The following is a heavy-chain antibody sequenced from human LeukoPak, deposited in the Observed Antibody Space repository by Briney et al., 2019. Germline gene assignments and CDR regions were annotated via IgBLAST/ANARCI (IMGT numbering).Heavy chain of an antibody. V-gene: IGHV3-23*01. D-gene: IGHD4-23*01. CDR1: GFTFSSYA. CDR2: TGRYGGDI. J-gene: IGHJ4*02. CDR3: AKYAPPTTVVTRFFDY. Sequence: PGGSLRLSCAASGFTFSSYAMTWVRQAPGKGLEWVSVTGRYGGDIQYADSVKGRFTISRDNSENTLYLQMNSLRAEDTAVYYCAKYAPPTTVVTRFFDYWGQGTLVTVSS.